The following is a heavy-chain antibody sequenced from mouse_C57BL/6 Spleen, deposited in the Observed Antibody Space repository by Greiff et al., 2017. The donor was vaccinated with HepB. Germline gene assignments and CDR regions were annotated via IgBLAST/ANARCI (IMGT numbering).Heavy chain of an antibody. D-gene: IGHD1-1*01. CDR3: ARLYGSRYYFDY. CDR1: GYAFSSSW. J-gene: IGHJ2*01. Sequence: QVQLQQSGPELVKPGASVKISCKASGYAFSSSWINWVKQRPGKGLEWIGRIYPGDGDTNYNGKFKGKATLTADKSSSTAYMQLSSLTSEDSAVYFCARLYGSRYYFDYWGQGTTLTVSS. V-gene: IGHV1-82*01. CDR2: IYPGDGDT.